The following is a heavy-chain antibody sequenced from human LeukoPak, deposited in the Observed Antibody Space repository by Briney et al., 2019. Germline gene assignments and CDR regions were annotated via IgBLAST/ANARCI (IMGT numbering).Heavy chain of an antibody. V-gene: IGHV3-30*01. CDR1: GFTFSSYA. CDR3: ARAAGCSSTSCYYYYYMDV. J-gene: IGHJ6*03. Sequence: GRSLRLSCAASGFTFSSYAMHWVRQAPGKGLEWVAVKSYDGSNKYYADSVKGRFTISRVNSKNTLYLQMNSLRAEDTAVYYCARAAGCSSTSCYYYYYMDVWGKGTTVTVSS. CDR2: KSYDGSNK. D-gene: IGHD2-2*01.